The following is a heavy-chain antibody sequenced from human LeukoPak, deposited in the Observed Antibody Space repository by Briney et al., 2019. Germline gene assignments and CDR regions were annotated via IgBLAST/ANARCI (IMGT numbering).Heavy chain of an antibody. J-gene: IGHJ4*02. Sequence: GGSLRLSCAASGFTFSSYEMNWVRQAPGKGLEWVSYISSSGSTIYYADSVKGRFTISRDNAKNSLYLQMNSLRAEDTAVYYCARDRFGVGVDYWGQGTLVTVSS. CDR3: ARDRFGVGVDY. D-gene: IGHD2-8*01. CDR2: ISSSGSTI. CDR1: GFTFSSYE. V-gene: IGHV3-48*03.